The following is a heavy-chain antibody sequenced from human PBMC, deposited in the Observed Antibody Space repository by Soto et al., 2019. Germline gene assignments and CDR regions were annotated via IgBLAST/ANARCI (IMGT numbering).Heavy chain of an antibody. V-gene: IGHV3-15*01. CDR2: IKSKTDGGTT. CDR3: TTGLKICGVVIDP. Sequence: EVQLVESGGGLVKPGGSLRLSCAASGFTFSNALMSWVRQAPGKGLEWVGRIKSKTDGGTTDYAAPVKGRFTISRNDSKNTLYLQMNSLKTEHTAVYYCTTGLKICGVVIDPWGQGTLVTVSS. D-gene: IGHD3-3*01. CDR1: GFTFSNAL. J-gene: IGHJ5*02.